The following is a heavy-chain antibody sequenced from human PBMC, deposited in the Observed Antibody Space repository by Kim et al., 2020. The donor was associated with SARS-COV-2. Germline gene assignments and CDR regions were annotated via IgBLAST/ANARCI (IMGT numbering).Heavy chain of an antibody. CDR3: ARGSTRYFDGFGY. J-gene: IGHJ4*02. CDR2: INHSGST. D-gene: IGHD3-9*01. CDR1: GGSFSGYY. Sequence: SETLSLTCAVYGGSFSGYYWSWIRQPPGKGLEWIGEINHSGSTNYNPSLKSRVTISVDTSKNQFSLKLSSVTAADTAVYYCARGSTRYFDGFGYWGQGTL. V-gene: IGHV4-34*01.